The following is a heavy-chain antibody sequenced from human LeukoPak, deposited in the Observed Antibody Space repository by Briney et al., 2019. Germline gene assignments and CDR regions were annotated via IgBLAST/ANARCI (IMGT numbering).Heavy chain of an antibody. Sequence: PGGSLRLSCAASGFAFSSYAMHWVRQAPGKGLEWVAVISYDGSNKYYADSVKGRFTISRDNAKNSLYLQMNSLRAEDTAVYYCAELGITMIGGVWSKGTTVTISS. CDR1: GFAFSSYA. J-gene: IGHJ6*04. CDR2: ISYDGSNK. V-gene: IGHV3-30*04. CDR3: AELGITMIGGV. D-gene: IGHD3-10*02.